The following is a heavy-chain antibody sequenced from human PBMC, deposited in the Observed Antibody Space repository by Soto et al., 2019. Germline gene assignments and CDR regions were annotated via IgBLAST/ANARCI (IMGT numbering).Heavy chain of an antibody. D-gene: IGHD3-9*01. Sequence: QVQLVQSGAEVKKPGASVKVSCKASGYTFTSYDINWVRQATGQGLEWMGWMNPNSGNTGYAQKFQGRVTMTRNTSISTAYMELSSLRSEDTAVYYCARGPDLLRYFDWHIYYCMDVWGQGTTVTVSS. CDR1: GYTFTSYD. CDR3: ARGPDLLRYFDWHIYYCMDV. J-gene: IGHJ6*02. V-gene: IGHV1-8*01. CDR2: MNPNSGNT.